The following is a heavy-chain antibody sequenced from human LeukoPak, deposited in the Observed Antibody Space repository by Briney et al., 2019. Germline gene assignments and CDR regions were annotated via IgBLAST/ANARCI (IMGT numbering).Heavy chain of an antibody. V-gene: IGHV1-8*01. J-gene: IGHJ5*02. Sequence: ASVKVSCKASGYTFISYDINWVRQATGQGLEWMGWMNPNSGNTGYAQKFQGRVTMTRNTSISTAYMELSSLRSEDTAVYYCARRGATSPPNIYCGGDCYTRNWFDPWGQETEVTVSS. CDR1: GYTFISYD. CDR2: MNPNSGNT. D-gene: IGHD2-21*01. CDR3: ARRGATSPPNIYCGGDCYTRNWFDP.